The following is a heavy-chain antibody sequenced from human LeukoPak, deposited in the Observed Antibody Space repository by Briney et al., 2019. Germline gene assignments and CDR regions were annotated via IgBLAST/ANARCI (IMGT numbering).Heavy chain of an antibody. CDR3: ARSSAPRYRSSTSCYPPSWFDP. CDR2: INAGNGNT. V-gene: IGHV1-3*01. CDR1: GYTFTSYA. Sequence: ASVKVSCKASGYTFTSYAMHWVRQAPGQRLEWMGWINAGNGNTKYSQKFQGRVTITRDTSASTAYMELSSLRSEDTAVYYCARSSAPRYRSSTSCYPPSWFDPWGQGTLVTVSS. J-gene: IGHJ5*02. D-gene: IGHD2-2*01.